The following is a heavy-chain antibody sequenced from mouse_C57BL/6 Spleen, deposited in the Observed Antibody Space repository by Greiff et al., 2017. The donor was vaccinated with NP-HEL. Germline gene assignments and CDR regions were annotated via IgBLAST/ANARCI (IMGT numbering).Heavy chain of an antibody. D-gene: IGHD2-4*01. CDR2: INYDGSST. CDR3: AREDDYDLYFDY. CDR1: GFNFSDYY. Sequence: VESEGGLVQPGSSMKLSCTASGFNFSDYYMAWVRQVPEKGLEWVANINYDGSSTYYLDSLKSRFIIPRDNAKNILYLQMSSLKSEDTATYYCAREDDYDLYFDYWGQGTTLTVSS. V-gene: IGHV5-16*01. J-gene: IGHJ2*01.